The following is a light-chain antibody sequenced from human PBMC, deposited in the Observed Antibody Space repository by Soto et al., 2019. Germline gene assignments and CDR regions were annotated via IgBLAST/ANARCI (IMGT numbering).Light chain of an antibody. J-gene: IGKJ2*01. CDR2: KAS. Sequence: DIQMAQSPSTLSASVGDRVTITCRASQSISSWVAWYQQKLGKAPKLLIYKASSLESGVPSRFSGSGSGTDFTLNISSLQPDDFATYYCQQYNRYPYTFGQGTKLEIK. CDR3: QQYNRYPYT. V-gene: IGKV1-5*03. CDR1: QSISSW.